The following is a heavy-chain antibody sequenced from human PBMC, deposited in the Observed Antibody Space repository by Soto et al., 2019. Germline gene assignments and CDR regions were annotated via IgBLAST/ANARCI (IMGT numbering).Heavy chain of an antibody. V-gene: IGHV4-59*01. Sequence: SDPLSLTCTVSGGSISSYYWSWIRQPPGKGLEWIGYIYYSGSTNYNPSLKSRVTISVDTSKNQFSLKLSSVTAADTAVYYCASYDSSGADAFDIWGQGTMVTVSS. D-gene: IGHD3-22*01. CDR2: IYYSGST. CDR3: ASYDSSGADAFDI. J-gene: IGHJ3*02. CDR1: GGSISSYY.